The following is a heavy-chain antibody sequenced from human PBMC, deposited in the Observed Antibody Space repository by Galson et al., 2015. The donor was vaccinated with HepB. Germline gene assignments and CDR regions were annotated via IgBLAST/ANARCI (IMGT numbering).Heavy chain of an antibody. V-gene: IGHV1-3*01. J-gene: IGHJ4*02. D-gene: IGHD4-17*01. CDR2: INAGSGNT. CDR3: AREDYGDLNFDY. Sequence: SVKVSCKASGYTFTSYAMHWVRQAPGQRLEWMGWINAGSGNTKYSQKFQGRVTITRDTSASTAYMELSSLRSEDTAVYYCAREDYGDLNFDYWGQGTLVTVSS. CDR1: GYTFTSYA.